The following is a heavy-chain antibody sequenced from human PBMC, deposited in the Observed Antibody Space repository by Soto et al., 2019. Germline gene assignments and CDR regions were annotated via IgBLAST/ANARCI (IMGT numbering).Heavy chain of an antibody. J-gene: IGHJ6*02. CDR3: AIDLVVGATPYYYGMDV. Sequence: QVQLVQSGAEVKKPGSSVKVSCKASGGTFSSYAISWVRQAPGQGLEWMGGIIPIFGTANYAQKFQGRVTITADESTSTAYMELSSLRSEDTAVYYCAIDLVVGATPYYYGMDVWGQGTTVTVSS. D-gene: IGHD1-26*01. CDR2: IIPIFGTA. V-gene: IGHV1-69*01. CDR1: GGTFSSYA.